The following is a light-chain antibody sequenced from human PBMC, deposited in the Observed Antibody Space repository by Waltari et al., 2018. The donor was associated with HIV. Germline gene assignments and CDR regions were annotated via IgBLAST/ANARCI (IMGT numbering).Light chain of an antibody. V-gene: IGLV1-51*01. CDR1: SSNIGNDY. CDR2: DND. CDR3: GTWDPRMGAAV. J-gene: IGLJ3*02. Sequence: QSVLTQPPSVSAAPGQKVTISCSGSSSNIGNDYVSWYQHVPGAAPRLLIYDNDRRPSGMPDRCSGSRSGTSATLGISGLQTGDGADYYCGTWDPRMGAAVFGGGTKVTVL.